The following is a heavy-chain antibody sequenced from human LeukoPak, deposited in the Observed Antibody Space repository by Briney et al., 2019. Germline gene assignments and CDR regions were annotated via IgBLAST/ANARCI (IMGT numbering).Heavy chain of an antibody. J-gene: IGHJ4*02. CDR1: GFTFNTYA. V-gene: IGHV3-23*01. CDR3: AKGHNPDAYCAGDCYFSY. Sequence: PGGSLRLSCAASGFTFNTYAMTWVRPAPRKGLEWVSGISDSGGSTYYADSVKGRFTISRDNSKNTLYMQMNSLRAEDTAVYYCAKGHNPDAYCAGDCYFSYWGQGSLVTVSS. D-gene: IGHD2-21*02. CDR2: ISDSGGST.